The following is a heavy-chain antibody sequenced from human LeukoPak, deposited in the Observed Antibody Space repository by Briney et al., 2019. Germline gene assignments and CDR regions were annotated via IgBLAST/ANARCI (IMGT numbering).Heavy chain of an antibody. CDR3: ARPRPTVGGFDY. CDR2: IYTSGST. J-gene: IGHJ4*02. D-gene: IGHD3-3*01. V-gene: IGHV4-61*02. Sequence: SETLSLTCTVSGGSISSGSYYWSWIRQPAGKGLEWIGRIYTSGSTNYNPSLKSRVTISVDTSKNQFSLKLSSVTAADTAVYYCARPRPTVGGFDYWGQGTLVTVSS. CDR1: GGSISSGSYY.